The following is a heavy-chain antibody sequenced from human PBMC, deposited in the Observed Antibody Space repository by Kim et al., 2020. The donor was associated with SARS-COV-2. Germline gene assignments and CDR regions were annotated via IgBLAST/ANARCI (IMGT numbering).Heavy chain of an antibody. CDR3: AKDIGVEKPLNPGIAAAGTDAFDI. CDR2: ISYDGSNK. CDR1: GFTFSSYG. D-gene: IGHD6-13*01. V-gene: IGHV3-30*18. J-gene: IGHJ3*02. Sequence: GGSLRLSCAASGFTFSSYGMHWVRQAPGKGLEWVAVISYDGSNKYYADSVKGRFTISRDNSKNTLYLQMNSLRAEDTAVYYCAKDIGVEKPLNPGIAAAGTDAFDIWGQGTMVTVSS.